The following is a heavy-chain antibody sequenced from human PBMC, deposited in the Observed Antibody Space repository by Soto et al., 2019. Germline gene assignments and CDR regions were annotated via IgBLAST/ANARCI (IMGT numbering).Heavy chain of an antibody. J-gene: IGHJ4*02. D-gene: IGHD2-15*01. CDR3: AREASAVVSLDY. Sequence: ASVKVSCKASGYIFTAYSMHWVRQAPGQGLEWLGWINPNSGDTIYAQKFQDRVTMTCDTSVSTAYVELSSLSSDDTALYYCAREASAVVSLDYWGQGTLVTFSS. V-gene: IGHV1-2*02. CDR2: INPNSGDT. CDR1: GYIFTAYS.